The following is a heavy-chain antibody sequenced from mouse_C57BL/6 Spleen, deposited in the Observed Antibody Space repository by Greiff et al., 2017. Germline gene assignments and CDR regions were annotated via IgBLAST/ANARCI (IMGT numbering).Heavy chain of an antibody. CDR3: ARSSANWDWFAY. V-gene: IGHV7-3*01. J-gene: IGHJ3*01. CDR1: GFSFTDYY. CDR2: IRNKANGYTT. D-gene: IGHD4-1*01. Sequence: EVQGVESGGGLVQPGGSLCLSCAASGFSFTDYYMSWVRQPPGKALEWLGFIRNKANGYTTEYSASVKGRFTISRDNSQSILYLQMNALRAEDSATYYCARSSANWDWFAYWGQGTLVTVSA.